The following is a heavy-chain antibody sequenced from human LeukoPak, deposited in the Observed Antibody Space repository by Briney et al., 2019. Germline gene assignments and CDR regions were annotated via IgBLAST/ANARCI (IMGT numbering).Heavy chain of an antibody. CDR3: ARNGGNSDFDY. CDR1: GFTVSSNY. Sequence: GGSLRLSCAVSGFTVSSNYMSWVRQAPGKGLEWVSVIYSGGATYHADSMKGRFTISRDNAKNSLYLQMNSLRAEDTAVYYCARNGGNSDFDYWGQGTLVTVSS. D-gene: IGHD4-23*01. CDR2: IYSGGAT. J-gene: IGHJ4*02. V-gene: IGHV3-66*01.